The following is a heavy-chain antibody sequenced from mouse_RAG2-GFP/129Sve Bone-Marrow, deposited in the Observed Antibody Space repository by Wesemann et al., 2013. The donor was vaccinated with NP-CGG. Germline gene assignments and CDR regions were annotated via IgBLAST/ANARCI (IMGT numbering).Heavy chain of an antibody. D-gene: IGHD2-4*01. CDR2: IWWNDDK. J-gene: IGHJ3*01. CDR3: ARLYYDYDAAWFAY. Sequence: VTLKESGPGILQPSQTLSLTCSFSGFSLSTSGMSVGWIRQPSGKGLEWLAHIWWNDDKYYNPALKSRLTISKDTSNNQVFLKIASVVTADTATYYCARLYYDYDAAWFAYWGQGTLVTVSA. CDR1: GFSLSTSGMS. V-gene: IGHV8-8*01.